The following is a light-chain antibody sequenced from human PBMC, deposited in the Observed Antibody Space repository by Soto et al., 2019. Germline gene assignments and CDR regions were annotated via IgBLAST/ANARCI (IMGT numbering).Light chain of an antibody. V-gene: IGKV3-15*01. J-gene: IGKJ1*01. CDR2: GAS. CDR1: QSVSNN. CDR3: QQCNNWPLT. Sequence: EIVMTQSPATLSVSPGERVILSCRASQSVSNNLAWFQQKPGQAPRLLIYGASTRATGIPARFSGSGSGTEFTLTISSLQTEDFAVYYCQQCNNWPLTFGQGTKVEIK.